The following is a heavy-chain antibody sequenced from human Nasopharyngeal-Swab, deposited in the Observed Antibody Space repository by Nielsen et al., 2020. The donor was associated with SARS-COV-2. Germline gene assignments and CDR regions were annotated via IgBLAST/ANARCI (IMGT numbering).Heavy chain of an antibody. Sequence: GESLKISCAASGFTFSSYSMNWVRQAPGKGLEWVSSISSSSSYIYYADSVKGRFTISRDNAKNSLYLQMNSLRAEDTALYYCAKEWLSSYAFDIWGQGTMVTVSS. CDR3: AKEWLSSYAFDI. CDR1: GFTFSSYS. D-gene: IGHD6-19*01. CDR2: ISSSSSYI. J-gene: IGHJ3*02. V-gene: IGHV3-21*04.